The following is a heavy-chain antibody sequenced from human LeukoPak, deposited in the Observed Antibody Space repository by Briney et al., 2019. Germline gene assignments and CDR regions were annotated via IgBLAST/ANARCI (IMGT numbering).Heavy chain of an antibody. CDR3: ARVRYFDWFLAPFDY. CDR2: IYYSGST. J-gene: IGHJ4*02. D-gene: IGHD3-9*01. CDR1: GGSISSYY. V-gene: IGHV4-59*01. Sequence: SETLSLTCTVSGGSISSYYWSWIRQPPGKGLEWIGYIYYSGSTNCNPSLKSRVTISVDTSKNQFSLKLSSVTAADTAVYYCARVRYFDWFLAPFDYWGQGTLVTVSS.